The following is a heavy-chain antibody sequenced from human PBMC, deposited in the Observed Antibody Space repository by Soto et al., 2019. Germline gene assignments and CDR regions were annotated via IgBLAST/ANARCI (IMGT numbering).Heavy chain of an antibody. J-gene: IGHJ4*02. D-gene: IGHD7-27*01. CDR3: VRDLLGSGGHFDY. V-gene: IGHV3-33*01. Sequence: QVQLVESGGGVVQPGRSLRLSCAASGFIFSSFGMHWVRQAPGEGLEWVAHIWYDGSNTYYAVSVKGRFTVSRDNPRNTVYLQMNSLRAEDTAVYHCVRDLLGSGGHFDYWGQGAPVTVSS. CDR2: IWYDGSNT. CDR1: GFIFSSFG.